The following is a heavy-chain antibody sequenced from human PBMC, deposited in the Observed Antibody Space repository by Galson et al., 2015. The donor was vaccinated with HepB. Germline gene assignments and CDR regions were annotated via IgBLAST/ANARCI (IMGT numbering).Heavy chain of an antibody. CDR3: ARLTGYSTVTKNY. CDR1: GFTFSSYS. V-gene: IGHV3-48*04. CDR2: ISSSSSTI. Sequence: SLRLSCAASGFTFSSYSMNWVRQAPGKGLEWVSYISSSSSTIYYADSVKGRFTISRDNAKNSLYLQMNSLRAEDTAVYYCARLTGYSTVTKNYWGQGTLVTVSS. D-gene: IGHD4-11*01. J-gene: IGHJ4*02.